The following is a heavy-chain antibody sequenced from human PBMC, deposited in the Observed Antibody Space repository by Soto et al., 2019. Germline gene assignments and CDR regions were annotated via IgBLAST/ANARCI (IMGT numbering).Heavy chain of an antibody. J-gene: IGHJ4*02. CDR2: IYYSGST. CDR1: GGSVSSGSYY. Sequence: SETLSLTCTVSGGSVSSGSYYWSWIRQPPGKGLEWIGYIYYSGSTNYNPSLKSRVTISVDTSKNQFSLELSSVTAADTAVYYCARGYTVEDDYWGQGTLVTVSS. CDR3: ARGYTVEDDY. D-gene: IGHD3-16*02. V-gene: IGHV4-61*01.